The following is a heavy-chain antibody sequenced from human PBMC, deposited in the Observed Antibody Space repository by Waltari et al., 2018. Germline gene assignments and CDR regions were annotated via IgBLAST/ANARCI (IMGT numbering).Heavy chain of an antibody. CDR1: GGSFSGYY. CDR2: INHSGST. Sequence: QVQLQQWGAGLLKPSETLSLTCAVYGGSFSGYYWSWIRQPPGKGLEWIGEINHSGSTNSNPSLKSRVTISVETSQNKSSLKLSSVTAADPAVSYCARLDFWTGWFAPWGQGTLVTVSS. CDR3: ARLDFWTGWFAP. V-gene: IGHV4-34*01. J-gene: IGHJ5*02. D-gene: IGHD3-3*01.